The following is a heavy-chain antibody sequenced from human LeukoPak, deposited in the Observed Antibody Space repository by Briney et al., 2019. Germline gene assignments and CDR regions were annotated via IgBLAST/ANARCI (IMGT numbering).Heavy chain of an antibody. CDR3: AREGSWYQPSFDY. V-gene: IGHV4-39*02. D-gene: IGHD6-13*01. J-gene: IGHJ4*02. CDR2: IYYSGST. CDR1: GGSISSSSYY. Sequence: SETLSLTCTVSGGSISSSSYYWGWIRQPPGKGLEWIGSIYYSGSTYYNPSLKSRVTISVDTSKNQFSLKLSSVTAADTAVYYCAREGSWYQPSFDYWGQGTLVTVSS.